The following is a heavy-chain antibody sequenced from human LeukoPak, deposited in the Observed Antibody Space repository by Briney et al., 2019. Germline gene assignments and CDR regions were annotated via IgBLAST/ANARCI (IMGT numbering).Heavy chain of an antibody. V-gene: IGHV3-23*01. Sequence: GGSLRLSCAASGFTFSSYAMSWVRQAPGKGLEWVSAISGSGGSTYYADSVKGRFTISRDNSKNTRYLQMNSLRAEDTAVYYCAKGRPDLYSSGWYLREFDYWGQGTLVTVSS. CDR1: GFTFSSYA. J-gene: IGHJ4*02. D-gene: IGHD6-19*01. CDR3: AKGRPDLYSSGWYLREFDY. CDR2: ISGSGGST.